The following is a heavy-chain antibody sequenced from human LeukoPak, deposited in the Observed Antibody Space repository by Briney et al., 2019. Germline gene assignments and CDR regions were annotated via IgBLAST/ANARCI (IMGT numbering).Heavy chain of an antibody. CDR2: ISSSSSYI. CDR1: GFTFSSYS. CDR3: AREGYGDYYGAFDI. D-gene: IGHD4-17*01. J-gene: IGHJ3*02. V-gene: IGHV3-21*01. Sequence: GGSLRLSCAASGFTFSSYSMNWVRQAPGKGLEWVSSISSSSSYIYYADSVKGRFTISRDNAKNSLYLQMNSLRAEDTAVYYCAREGYGDYYGAFDIWGQGTMVTVSS.